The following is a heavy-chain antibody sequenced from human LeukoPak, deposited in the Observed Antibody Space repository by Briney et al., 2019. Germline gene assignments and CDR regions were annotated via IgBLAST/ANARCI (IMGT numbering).Heavy chain of an antibody. CDR2: IYSGGST. V-gene: IGHV3-53*01. D-gene: IGHD3-22*01. CDR1: VFTVSSNY. Sequence: GGSLRLSCAASVFTVSSNYMSWVRQAPGKGLEWVSVIYSGGSTYYADSVKGRFTISRDNSKNTLYLQMNSLRAEDTAVYYCAREHYDSSGYYYVPWFDPWGQGTLVTVSS. CDR3: AREHYDSSGYYYVPWFDP. J-gene: IGHJ5*02.